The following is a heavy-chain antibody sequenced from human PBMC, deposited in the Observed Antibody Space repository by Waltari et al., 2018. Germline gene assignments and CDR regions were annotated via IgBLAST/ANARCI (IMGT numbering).Heavy chain of an antibody. CDR1: GGSISSSY. CDR2: IYTSGST. D-gene: IGHD2-2*01. Sequence: QVQLQESGPGLVKPSETLSLTCTVSGGSISSSYWSWIRQPAGKGLEWIGRIYTSGSTNYNPSLKSRVTMSVDTSKNQFSLKLSSVTAADTAVYYCARDLAYCSSTSCYDYYMDVWGKGTTVTVSS. J-gene: IGHJ6*03. CDR3: ARDLAYCSSTSCYDYYMDV. V-gene: IGHV4-4*07.